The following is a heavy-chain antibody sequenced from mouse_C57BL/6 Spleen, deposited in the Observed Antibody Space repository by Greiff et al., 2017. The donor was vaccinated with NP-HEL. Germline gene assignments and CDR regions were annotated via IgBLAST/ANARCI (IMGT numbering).Heavy chain of an antibody. Sequence: QVQLQQPGAELVKPGASVKLSCKASGYTFTSYWMHWVKQRPGRGLEWIGRIDPNSGGTKYNGKFKSKATLTVDKPSSTAYMQLSSLTSEDSAVYYCARGEIYYDYEDPYFDYWGQGTTLTVSS. D-gene: IGHD2-4*01. CDR1: GYTFTSYW. V-gene: IGHV1-72*01. J-gene: IGHJ2*01. CDR3: ARGEIYYDYEDPYFDY. CDR2: IDPNSGGT.